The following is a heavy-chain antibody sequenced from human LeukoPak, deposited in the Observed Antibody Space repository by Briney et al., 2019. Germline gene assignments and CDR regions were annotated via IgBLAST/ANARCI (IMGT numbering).Heavy chain of an antibody. D-gene: IGHD2-21*02. CDR2: ISYDGSNK. J-gene: IGHJ4*02. Sequence: GGSLRLSCAASGFTFSSYGMHWVRQAPGKGLEWMAVISYDGSNKYYADSVKGRFTISRDNSKNTLYLQMNSLRAEDTAVYYCSGGCGGDCYSQFDYWGQGTLVTVSS. CDR1: GFTFSSYG. CDR3: SGGCGGDCYSQFDY. V-gene: IGHV3-30*03.